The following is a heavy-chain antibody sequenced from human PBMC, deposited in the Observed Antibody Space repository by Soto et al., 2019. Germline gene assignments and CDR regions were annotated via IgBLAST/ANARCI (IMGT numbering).Heavy chain of an antibody. V-gene: IGHV1-69*02. CDR3: ARGYCSGGSCYSGCDY. CDR1: GGTFSSYT. J-gene: IGHJ4*02. D-gene: IGHD2-15*01. Sequence: SVKVSCKASGGTFSSYTISWVRQAPGQGLEWMGRIIPILGIANYAQKFQGRVTITADKSTSTAYMELSSLRSEDTAVYYCARGYCSGGSCYSGCDYWGQGTLVTVSS. CDR2: IIPILGIA.